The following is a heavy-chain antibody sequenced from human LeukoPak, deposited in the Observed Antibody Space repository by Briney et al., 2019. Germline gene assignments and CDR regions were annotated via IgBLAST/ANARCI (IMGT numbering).Heavy chain of an antibody. CDR3: ARGDGDGYNYFLDY. Sequence: PSQTLSLTCTVSGGSISSGDYYWSWIRQPPGKGLEWIGYIYYSGSTYYNPSLKSRVTISVDTSKNQFSLKLSSVTAADTAVYYCARGDGDGYNYFLDYWGQGTLVTVSS. CDR1: GGSISSGDYY. V-gene: IGHV4-30-4*01. CDR2: IYYSGST. D-gene: IGHD5-12*01. J-gene: IGHJ4*02.